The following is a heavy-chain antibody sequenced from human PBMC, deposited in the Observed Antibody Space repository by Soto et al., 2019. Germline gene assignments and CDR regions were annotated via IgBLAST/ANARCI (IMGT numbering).Heavy chain of an antibody. D-gene: IGHD3-10*01. CDR1: GITFSSYA. CDR3: ANFYGRFRLPDAFDI. J-gene: IGHJ3*02. V-gene: IGHV3-23*01. Sequence: EEQLLESGGDLIQPGGSLRLSCVASGITFSSYAMSWVRQAPGKGLEWVSAISGSGGSTYYADSVKGRFTISRDNSKNTLYLQMNSLRAEDTAVYYCANFYGRFRLPDAFDIWGQGTMVTVSS. CDR2: ISGSGGST.